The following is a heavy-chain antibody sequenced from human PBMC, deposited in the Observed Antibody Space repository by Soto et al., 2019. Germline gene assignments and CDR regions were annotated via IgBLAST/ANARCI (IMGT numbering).Heavy chain of an antibody. D-gene: IGHD2-21*02. CDR2: INPASATT. CDR3: ALSYTGFCRRSDCPGHCDS. J-gene: IGHJ4*02. CDR1: GYTYISYV. V-gene: IGHV1-3*01. Sequence: QVQLVKSGSELRKPGASVRISCKVTGYTYISYVMHWVRQAPGRRLEWMGWINPASATTEYSETFKGRVTIPWEASASTADLQMSSLRSDDTAAEYCALSYTGFCRRSDCPGHCDSWGQGTLLTVSS.